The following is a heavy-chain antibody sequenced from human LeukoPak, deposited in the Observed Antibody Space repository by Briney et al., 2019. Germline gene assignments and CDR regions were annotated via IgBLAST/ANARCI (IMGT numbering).Heavy chain of an antibody. CDR3: ARGDGSPGTEIDY. D-gene: IGHD1-14*01. V-gene: IGHV4-59*01. Sequence: SETLSLTCTVSGGSISSYFWSWIRQPPGKGLEWIGYIYYTGRINYNPSLKGRVTMSVDTSKNQFSLKLSSVTAADTAMYYCARGDGSPGTEIDYWGQGTLVTVSS. CDR1: GGSISSYF. J-gene: IGHJ4*02. CDR2: IYYTGRI.